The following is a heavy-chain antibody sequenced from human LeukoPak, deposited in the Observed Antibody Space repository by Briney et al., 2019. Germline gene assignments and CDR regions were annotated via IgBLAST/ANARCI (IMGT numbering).Heavy chain of an antibody. V-gene: IGHV4-59*12. CDR2: MYYSGST. D-gene: IGHD5-12*01. CDR3: ARCSRYSGYDRGRGVFGY. J-gene: IGHJ4*02. CDR1: GGSISTYY. Sequence: SETLSLTCTVSGGSISTYYWSWIRQPPGKGLEWIGYMYYSGSTNYNPSLKSRVTISVDTSKNQFSLKLSSVTAADTAVYYCARCSRYSGYDRGRGVFGYWGQGTLVTVSS.